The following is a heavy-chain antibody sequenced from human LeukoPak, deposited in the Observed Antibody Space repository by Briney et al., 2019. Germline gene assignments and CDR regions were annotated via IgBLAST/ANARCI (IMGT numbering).Heavy chain of an antibody. V-gene: IGHV4-39*07. D-gene: IGHD3-10*01. CDR1: GGSISGSSYH. CDR3: ARDTVLLWFGESNDYYYYGMDV. J-gene: IGHJ6*02. CDR2: INYRGHT. Sequence: SETLSLTCTVSGGSISGSSYHWGWIRQPPGKGLEWIGSINYRGHTYYNPSLKSRVTMSVDTSKNQFSLKLSSVTAADTAVYYCARDTVLLWFGESNDYYYYGMDVWGQGTTVTVSS.